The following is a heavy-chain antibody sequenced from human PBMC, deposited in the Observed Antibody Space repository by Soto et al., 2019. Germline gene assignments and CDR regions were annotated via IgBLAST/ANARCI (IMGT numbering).Heavy chain of an antibody. CDR2: INHSGST. J-gene: IGHJ4*02. CDR3: ARGKTDWGKIVATSKRRFFDY. Sequence: SETLSLTCAVYGGSFSGYYWSWIRQPPGKGLEWIGEINHSGSTNYNPSLKSRVTISVDTSKNQFSLKLSSVTAADTAVYYCARGKTDWGKIVATSKRRFFDYWGQGTLVTVSS. D-gene: IGHD5-12*01. V-gene: IGHV4-34*01. CDR1: GGSFSGYY.